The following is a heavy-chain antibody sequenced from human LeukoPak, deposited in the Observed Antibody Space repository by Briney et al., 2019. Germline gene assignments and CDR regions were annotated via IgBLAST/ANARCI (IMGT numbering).Heavy chain of an antibody. J-gene: IGHJ4*02. CDR3: ARSPHILTGENFDY. D-gene: IGHD3-9*01. CDR1: GYTFTSYY. Sequence: ASVKVSCKASGYTFTSYYMHWVRQAPGQGLEWMGWINLNSGGTNYPQKFQDRVTMTRDTSISTAYMELSRLRSSDTAVYYCARSPHILTGENFDYWGQGTLVTVSS. CDR2: INLNSGGT. V-gene: IGHV1-2*02.